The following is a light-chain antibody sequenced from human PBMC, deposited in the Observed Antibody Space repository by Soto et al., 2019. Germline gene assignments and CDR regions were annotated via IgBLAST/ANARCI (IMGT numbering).Light chain of an antibody. Sequence: DFHLTQTPCSLSAPVGVRFTITFRASQSISSYLCWYQQKPGIAPKLLLYAASSLQCGLPSRFSSSGSATYFTLIISSQLAEVVATYYCQYSCFSPTFGQGTKVDI. J-gene: IGKJ1*01. CDR3: QYSCFSPT. CDR2: AAS. V-gene: IGKV1-39*01. CDR1: QSISSY.